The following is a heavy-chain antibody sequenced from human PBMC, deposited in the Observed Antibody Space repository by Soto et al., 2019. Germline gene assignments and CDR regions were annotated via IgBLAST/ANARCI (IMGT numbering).Heavy chain of an antibody. Sequence: GGSLRLSCAASGFTFSSYWMSWVRRAPGKGLEWVANIKQDGSEKYYVDSVKGRFTISRDNAKNSLYLQMNSLRAEDTAVYYCASGNYYDSSGLSSWGQGTLVTV. CDR3: ASGNYYDSSGLSS. V-gene: IGHV3-7*03. CDR2: IKQDGSEK. CDR1: GFTFSSYW. J-gene: IGHJ4*02. D-gene: IGHD3-22*01.